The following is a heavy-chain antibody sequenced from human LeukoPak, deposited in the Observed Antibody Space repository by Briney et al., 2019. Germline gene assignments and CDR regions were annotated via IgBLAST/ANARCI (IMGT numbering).Heavy chain of an antibody. J-gene: IGHJ5*02. D-gene: IGHD5-18*01. CDR1: GFTFSSYS. V-gene: IGHV3-21*01. Sequence: GGSLRLSCAASGFTFSSYSMNWVRQAPGKGLEWVASISSSSSYIYYADSVKGRFTISRDNAKNSLYLQMNSLRAEDTAVYYCARDFRTKGIRDNWFDPWGQGTLVTVSS. CDR3: ARDFRTKGIRDNWFDP. CDR2: ISSSSSYI.